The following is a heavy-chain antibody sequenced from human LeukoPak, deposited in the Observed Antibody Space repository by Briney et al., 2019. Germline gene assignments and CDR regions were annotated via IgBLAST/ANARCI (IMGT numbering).Heavy chain of an antibody. CDR3: ARPQAYDSSGSDAFDI. Sequence: ASVKVSCKASGYTFTSYYMHWVRQAPGQGLEWMGIINPSGGSTSYAQKFQGRVTMTRDTSTSTVYMELSSLRSEDTAVYYCARPQAYDSSGSDAFDIWSQGTMVTVSS. D-gene: IGHD3-22*01. V-gene: IGHV1-46*01. J-gene: IGHJ3*02. CDR1: GYTFTSYY. CDR2: INPSGGST.